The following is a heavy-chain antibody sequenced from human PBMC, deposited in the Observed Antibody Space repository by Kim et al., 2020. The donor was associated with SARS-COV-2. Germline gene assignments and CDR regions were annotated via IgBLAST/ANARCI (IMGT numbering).Heavy chain of an antibody. CDR3: ARARKCGSGCEFDY. D-gene: IGHD6-19*01. CDR2: IRDKAHSYTT. V-gene: IGHV3-72*01. CDR1: GFTLSDHY. J-gene: IGHJ4*02. Sequence: GGSLRLSCAASGFTLSDHYMDWVRQAPGKGLEWVGRIRDKAHSYTTAYAASVKGRFTISSDVSADSLFLQMNGLKTEDTALYYCARARKCGSGCEFDYWGQGILVTVSS.